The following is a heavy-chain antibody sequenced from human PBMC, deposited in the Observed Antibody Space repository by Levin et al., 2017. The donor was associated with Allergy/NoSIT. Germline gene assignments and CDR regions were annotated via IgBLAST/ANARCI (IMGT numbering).Heavy chain of an antibody. J-gene: IGHJ4*02. Sequence: GGSLRLSCAASGFTFSNAWMSWVRQAPGKGLEWVGRIKSKTDGGTTDYAAPVKGRFTISRDDAKNTLYLQMNSLKTEDTAVYYCTTEVDYGDYEPFFDYWGQGTLVTVSS. D-gene: IGHD4-17*01. CDR1: GFTFSNAW. V-gene: IGHV3-15*01. CDR2: IKSKTDGGTT. CDR3: TTEVDYGDYEPFFDY.